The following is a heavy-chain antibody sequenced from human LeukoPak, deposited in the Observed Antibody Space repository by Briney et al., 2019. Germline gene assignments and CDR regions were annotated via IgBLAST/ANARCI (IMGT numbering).Heavy chain of an antibody. D-gene: IGHD3-10*01. V-gene: IGHV3-7*01. CDR2: IKQDGSEK. CDR1: GFTFSSYW. J-gene: IGHJ6*04. CDR3: AKLPGGSGSYFDYYYGMDV. Sequence: GGSLRLSCAASGFTFSSYWMSWVRQAPGKGLEWVANIKQDGSEKYYVDSVKGRFTISRDNSKNTLYLQMNSLRAEDTAVYYCAKLPGGSGSYFDYYYGMDVWGKGTTVTVSS.